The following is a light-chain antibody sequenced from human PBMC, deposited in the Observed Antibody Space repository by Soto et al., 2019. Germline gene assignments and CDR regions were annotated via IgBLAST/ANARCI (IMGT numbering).Light chain of an antibody. CDR1: QSLLYRSTNKNY. CDR3: QRYYNTPLT. J-gene: IGKJ4*01. V-gene: IGKV4-1*01. CDR2: WAS. Sequence: DILMTQSPESLTVSVGARATISCKSSQSLLYRSTNKNYLAWYQQKPGQPPKLLIYWASTRESGVPDRFSGSGSGTDFTLTINNVQAEDVAVYYCQRYYNTPLTFGGGTRVEIK.